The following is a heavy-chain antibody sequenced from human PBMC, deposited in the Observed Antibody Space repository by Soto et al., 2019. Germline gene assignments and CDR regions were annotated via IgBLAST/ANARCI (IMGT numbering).Heavy chain of an antibody. V-gene: IGHV3-30*18. J-gene: IGHJ6*02. D-gene: IGHD3-3*01. CDR2: ISCDGSNK. Sequence: PGGSLRLSCAASGFTFSSYGMHWVRQAPGKGLEWVAVISCDGSNKYYADSVKGRFTISRDNSKNTLYLQMNSLRAEDTAVYYCAKEALNYDFWSGYYPDYGMDVWGQGTTVTVSS. CDR1: GFTFSSYG. CDR3: AKEALNYDFWSGYYPDYGMDV.